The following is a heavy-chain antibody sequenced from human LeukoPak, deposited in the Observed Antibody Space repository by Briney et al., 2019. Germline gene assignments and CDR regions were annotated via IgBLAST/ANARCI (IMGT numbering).Heavy chain of an antibody. J-gene: IGHJ4*02. V-gene: IGHV3-23*01. D-gene: IGHD3-10*02. Sequence: GGSLRLSCTASGFTFSSNAMSWVRQAPGKGLEWVSVISGSGGSGSTYYRDSVKGRFTISRDSSKNTLYLQMNSLRAEDTAVYYCAKDMSIEYWGQGTLVTVSS. CDR3: AKDMSIEY. CDR1: GFTFSSNA. CDR2: ISGSGGSGST.